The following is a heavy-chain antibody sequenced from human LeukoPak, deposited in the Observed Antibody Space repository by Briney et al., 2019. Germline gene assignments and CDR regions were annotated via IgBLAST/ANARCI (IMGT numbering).Heavy chain of an antibody. D-gene: IGHD6-19*01. V-gene: IGHV1-18*04. CDR1: GYTFTSYG. J-gene: IGHJ4*02. Sequence: GASVKVSCEASGYTFTSYGISWVRQAPGQGLEWMGWISAYNGNTNYAQKLQGRVTMTTDTSTSTAYMELRSLRSDDTAVYYCARVWGISPGIAVAGTFRYYFDYWGQGTLVTVSS. CDR2: ISAYNGNT. CDR3: ARVWGISPGIAVAGTFRYYFDY.